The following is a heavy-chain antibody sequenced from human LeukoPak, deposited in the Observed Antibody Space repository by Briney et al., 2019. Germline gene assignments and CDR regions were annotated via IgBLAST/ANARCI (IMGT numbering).Heavy chain of an antibody. D-gene: IGHD6-19*01. CDR1: GDSVSSNSAA. CDR2: TYYRSKWYN. Sequence: SQTLSLTCALSGDSVSSNSAAWNWIRQSPSRGLEWLGRTYYRSKWYNDYAVSVKSRITINPDTSKNQFSLQLNSVTPEDTAVYYYARSPGYSSGWYPGWFDPWGQGTLVTVSS. J-gene: IGHJ5*02. V-gene: IGHV6-1*01. CDR3: ARSPGYSSGWYPGWFDP.